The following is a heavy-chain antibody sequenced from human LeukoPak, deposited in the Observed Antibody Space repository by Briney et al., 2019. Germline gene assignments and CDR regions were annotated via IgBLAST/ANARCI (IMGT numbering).Heavy chain of an antibody. CDR1: GFTFSSYA. J-gene: IGHJ4*02. Sequence: GGSLRLSCAASGFTFSSYAMSWVRQAPGKGLEWVSAISGSGGSTYYADSVKGRFTISRDNSKNTLYLQMNSLRAEDTAVYYCAKDHGSSWQQLVLPVDYWGQGTLVTVSS. V-gene: IGHV3-23*01. CDR2: ISGSGGST. D-gene: IGHD6-13*01. CDR3: AKDHGSSWQQLVLPVDY.